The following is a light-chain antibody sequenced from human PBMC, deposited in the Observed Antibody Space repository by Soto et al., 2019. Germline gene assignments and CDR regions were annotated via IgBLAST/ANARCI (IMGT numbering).Light chain of an antibody. CDR3: QQYNNWPPIT. CDR1: QSVSGS. CDR2: GAS. V-gene: IGKV3-15*01. Sequence: DIVMTQSPATLSVSPGERATLSCRASQSVSGSLAWYQQKPGQAPRLLIYGASTSATGIPARFSGSGSGTEFTLNISSLQSEDFAVYYCQQYNNWPPITYGQGTRLEIK. J-gene: IGKJ5*01.